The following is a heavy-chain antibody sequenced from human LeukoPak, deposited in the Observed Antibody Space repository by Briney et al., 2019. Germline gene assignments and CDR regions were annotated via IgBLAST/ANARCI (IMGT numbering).Heavy chain of an antibody. V-gene: IGHV4-59*01. CDR2: ISYSGST. D-gene: IGHD4-17*01. CDR1: GASISSFH. Sequence: PSETLSLTCSVSGASISSFHWSWIRQPPGKGLEWIGYISYSGSTNCNPSLTSRVTVSVDTSKSQFSLKLSSVTAADTAIYCCAREVDYGDRIFDYWGQGTLVTVSS. J-gene: IGHJ4*02. CDR3: AREVDYGDRIFDY.